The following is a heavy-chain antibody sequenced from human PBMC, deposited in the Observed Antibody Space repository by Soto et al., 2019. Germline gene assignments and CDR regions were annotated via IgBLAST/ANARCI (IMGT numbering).Heavy chain of an antibody. V-gene: IGHV3-30-3*01. Sequence: QVQLVESGGGVVQPGRSLRLSCAASGFMFRDYAMHWVRQAPGKGLEWVTLISSDATNKYLADSVKGRFTISRDNSKNTLYLQMNSLRVEDTGLYYCARQGMAARKYYSTYLDVWGQGTTVIV. J-gene: IGHJ6*02. CDR3: ARQGMAARKYYSTYLDV. D-gene: IGHD6-6*01. CDR2: ISSDATNK. CDR1: GFMFRDYA.